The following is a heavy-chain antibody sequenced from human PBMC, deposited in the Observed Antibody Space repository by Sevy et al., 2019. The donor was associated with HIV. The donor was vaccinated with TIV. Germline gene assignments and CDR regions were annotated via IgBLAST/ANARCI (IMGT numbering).Heavy chain of an antibody. CDR3: ARGGPDAFDI. CDR2: IYYSGST. CDR1: GGSISSGDYY. V-gene: IGHV4-30-4*01. J-gene: IGHJ3*02. Sequence: SETLSLTCTVSGGSISSGDYYWSWIRQPPGKGLEWIGYIYYSGSTYYNPSLKSRVTISVDTSKNQFSLKLSPVTAADTAVYYCARGGPDAFDIWGQGTMVTVSS. D-gene: IGHD6-25*01.